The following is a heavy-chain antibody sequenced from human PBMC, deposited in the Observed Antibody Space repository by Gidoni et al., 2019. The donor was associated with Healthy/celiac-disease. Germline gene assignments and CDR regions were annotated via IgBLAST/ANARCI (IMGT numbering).Heavy chain of an antibody. CDR1: GGTFSSYT. D-gene: IGHD4-17*01. CDR2: IIPILGIA. Sequence: QVQLVQSGAEVKKPGSSVKVSCKASGGTFSSYTISWVRQAPGQGLEWMGRIIPILGIANYAQKFQGRVTLTADKSTSTAYMELSSLRSEDTAVYYCARALIGDYGGNSGAFDIWGQGTMVTVSS. J-gene: IGHJ3*02. CDR3: ARALIGDYGGNSGAFDI. V-gene: IGHV1-69*02.